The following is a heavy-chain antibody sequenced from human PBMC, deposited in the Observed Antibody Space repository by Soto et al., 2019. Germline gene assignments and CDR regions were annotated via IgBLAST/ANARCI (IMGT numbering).Heavy chain of an antibody. CDR1: GGTFSSYT. CDR2: IIPILGIA. Sequence: ASVKVSCKASGGTFSSYTISWVRQAPGQGLEWMGRIIPILGIANYAQKFQGRVTITADESTSTAYMELSSLRSEDTAVYYCARESIVVDSYYFDYWGQGTLVTVSS. V-gene: IGHV1-69*04. D-gene: IGHD3-22*01. CDR3: ARESIVVDSYYFDY. J-gene: IGHJ4*02.